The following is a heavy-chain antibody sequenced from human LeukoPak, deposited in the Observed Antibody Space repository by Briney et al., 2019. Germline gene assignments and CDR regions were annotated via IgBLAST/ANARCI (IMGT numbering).Heavy chain of an antibody. Sequence: GGSLRLSCAASRFIFNNYEMNWVRQAPGKGLEWVSSISSGHTIVYYADSVQGRFTISRDNVKNSVFLQMNSLRVEDTAVYYCARGDSQSFDIWGRGTMVTVSS. D-gene: IGHD5-18*01. CDR3: ARGDSQSFDI. V-gene: IGHV3-48*03. CDR1: RFIFNNYE. CDR2: ISSGHTIV. J-gene: IGHJ3*02.